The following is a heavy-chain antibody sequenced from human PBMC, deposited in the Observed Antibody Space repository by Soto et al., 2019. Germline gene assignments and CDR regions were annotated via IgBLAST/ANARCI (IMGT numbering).Heavy chain of an antibody. CDR2: ISAYNGNT. Sequence: ASVKVSCKASGYTFTSYGISWVRQAPGQGLEWMGWISAYNGNTNYAQKLQGRVTMTTDTSTSTAYMELRSLRSDDTAVYYCARVLGSSGYRKKDAFDIWGQGTIVTVS. D-gene: IGHD3-22*01. V-gene: IGHV1-18*04. CDR3: ARVLGSSGYRKKDAFDI. CDR1: GYTFTSYG. J-gene: IGHJ3*02.